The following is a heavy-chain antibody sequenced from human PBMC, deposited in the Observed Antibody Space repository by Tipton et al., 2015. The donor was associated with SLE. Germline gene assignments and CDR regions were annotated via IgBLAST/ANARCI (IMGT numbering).Heavy chain of an antibody. CDR2: ICASGAT. V-gene: IGHV4-61*02. Sequence: TLSLTCTVSGGSISSDRYFWSWIRQPAGKGLEWIGRICASGATNYNPSSKSRLTISIDTSKNYFSLNLSSVTAADTAVYFCARDPLAVGDEESLDLWGRGTLVTVSS. J-gene: IGHJ2*01. D-gene: IGHD1-26*01. CDR3: ARDPLAVGDEESLDL. CDR1: GGSISSDRYF.